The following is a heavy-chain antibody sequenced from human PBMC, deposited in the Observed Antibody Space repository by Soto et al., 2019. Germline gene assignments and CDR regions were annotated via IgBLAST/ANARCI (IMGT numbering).Heavy chain of an antibody. V-gene: IGHV4-59*01. D-gene: IGHD3-10*01. Sequence: SETLSLTCTVSGGSMSEYFWSWIRQSPGKGLEWIGYVYYLGSTDYNPSLKNRVTISVDTSKRQFSLKLSSVTVADTAVYYCARDGYDGSGSPYPAYWGPGAQVTVSS. CDR2: VYYLGST. J-gene: IGHJ4*02. CDR1: GGSMSEYF. CDR3: ARDGYDGSGSPYPAY.